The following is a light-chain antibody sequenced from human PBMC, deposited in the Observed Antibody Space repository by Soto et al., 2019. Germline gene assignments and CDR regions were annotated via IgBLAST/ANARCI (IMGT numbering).Light chain of an antibody. CDR1: QSVRSGA. J-gene: IGKJ4*01. Sequence: EIVLKQTPVTLSLIPGEGATLSCRASQSVRSGALAWYQQKPGQAPRLLIYAASTRVTGVADRFSGSGSGTDFTLTISRLEAEDFAVYHCQQYGDSSTVGGGTKVDIK. CDR3: QQYGDSST. CDR2: AAS. V-gene: IGKV3-20*01.